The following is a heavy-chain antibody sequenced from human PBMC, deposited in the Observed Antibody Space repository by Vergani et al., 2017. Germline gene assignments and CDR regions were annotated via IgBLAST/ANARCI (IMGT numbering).Heavy chain of an antibody. J-gene: IGHJ5*02. CDR3: AGEGVPAANWFDP. D-gene: IGHD2-2*01. CDR2: VISIFGTA. CDR1: RGTFSSYA. Sequence: QVQLVQSAAEVKKPGSSVLVSCKASRGTFSSYAISWVRQAPGPGLERMGGVISIFGTANYAQKFQGIVTIPADESTSTAYMELSSLGSEDTAVYDCAGEGVPAANWFDPWGQGTLVTVSS. V-gene: IGHV1-69*01.